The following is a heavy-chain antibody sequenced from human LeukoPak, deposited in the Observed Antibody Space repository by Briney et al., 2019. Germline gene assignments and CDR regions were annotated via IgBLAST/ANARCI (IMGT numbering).Heavy chain of an antibody. V-gene: IGHV3-23*01. Sequence: GGSLRLSCAASGFTFSSYAMSWVRQAPGKGLEWVSAISGSGGSTYYADSVKGRFTISRDNAKNTLYLQMNSLRAEDTAVYYCAGDSSSWYNWFDPWCQGTLVTVSS. J-gene: IGHJ5*02. CDR3: AGDSSSWYNWFDP. CDR1: GFTFSSYA. CDR2: ISGSGGST. D-gene: IGHD6-13*01.